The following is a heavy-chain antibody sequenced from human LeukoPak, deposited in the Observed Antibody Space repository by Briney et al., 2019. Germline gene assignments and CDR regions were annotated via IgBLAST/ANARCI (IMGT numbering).Heavy chain of an antibody. CDR3: ATRLGEFSSRDAFNI. CDR2: ISASGHYT. D-gene: IGHD3-16*02. V-gene: IGHV3-23*01. J-gene: IGHJ3*02. Sequence: GGSLRLSCEVSGFTFANQAMSWVRQAPGKGLEWISGISASGHYTYNADSVKGRFTISRDNSKNTLYLQMNSLRAEDTAVYYCATRLGEFSSRDAFNIWGQGTMVTVSS. CDR1: GFTFANQA.